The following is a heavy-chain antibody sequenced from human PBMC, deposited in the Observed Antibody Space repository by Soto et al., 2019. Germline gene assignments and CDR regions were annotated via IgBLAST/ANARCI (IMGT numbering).Heavy chain of an antibody. J-gene: IGHJ4*02. CDR2: IYTTGST. D-gene: IGHD1-26*01. CDR3: TREIVGATPFAF. Sequence: SETLSLTCTVSGGSISGYYWSWIRQPAGKGLEWIGRIYTTGSTNYNPSLKSRVTMSVDTSEHQFSLKLSSVTAADTAVYYCTREIVGATPFAFWGQGTLVTVSS. CDR1: GGSISGYY. V-gene: IGHV4-4*07.